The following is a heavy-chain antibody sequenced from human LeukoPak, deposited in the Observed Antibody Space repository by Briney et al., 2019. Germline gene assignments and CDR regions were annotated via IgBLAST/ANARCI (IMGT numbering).Heavy chain of an antibody. CDR3: ARGHNHYYYGMDV. CDR1: GFTVISNN. J-gene: IGHJ6*02. V-gene: IGHV3-53*04. D-gene: IGHD1-1*01. CDR2: IYSGGTT. Sequence: PGGSLRLSCAASGFTVISNNMNRVRQAPGKGLQWVSVIYSGGTTYYADSVKGRFTFSRHNSKNTLYLQMTSLRPEDTAVYYCARGHNHYYYGMDVWGQGTTVTVSS.